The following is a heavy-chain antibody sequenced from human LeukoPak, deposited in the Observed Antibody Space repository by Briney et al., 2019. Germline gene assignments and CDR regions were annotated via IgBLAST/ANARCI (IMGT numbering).Heavy chain of an antibody. V-gene: IGHV3-23*01. Sequence: RGSPRLSCAASGFTFSRYAVNWVRQAPGKGLEWVSAISGRGGSTYYADSVKGRVTISRDKSKNTLYMQMNSLRAEDTAVYYCAKDRVGSTHFDFWGQGTLVSVSS. CDR3: AKDRVGSTHFDF. D-gene: IGHD1-26*01. J-gene: IGHJ4*02. CDR2: ISGRGGST. CDR1: GFTFSRYA.